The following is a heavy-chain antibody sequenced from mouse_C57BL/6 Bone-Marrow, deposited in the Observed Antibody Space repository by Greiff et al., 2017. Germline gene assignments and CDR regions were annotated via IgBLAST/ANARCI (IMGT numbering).Heavy chain of an antibody. CDR3: ASGAYYNNYDAMDY. Sequence: QVQLQQSGAELVKPGASVKISCKASGYAFSSYWMNWVKQRPGKGLEWIGQIYPGDGDTNYNGKFKGKATLTADKSSSTAYMQLSSLTSEDSAVYFCASGAYYNNYDAMDYWGQGTSVTVSS. J-gene: IGHJ4*01. V-gene: IGHV1-80*01. D-gene: IGHD2-5*01. CDR1: GYAFSSYW. CDR2: IYPGDGDT.